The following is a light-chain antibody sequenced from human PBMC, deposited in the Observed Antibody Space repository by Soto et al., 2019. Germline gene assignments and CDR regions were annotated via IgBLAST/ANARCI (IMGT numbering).Light chain of an antibody. CDR1: QSVSSIH. Sequence: EIVLTQSPGTLSLSPGERATLSCRASQSVSSIHLAWYQHKPGQAPRLLIYGASSRDTGIPDRFSGSGSGTDFTLTISRLEPEDFAVYYCQQYGSSSWTFGRGTTVEIK. V-gene: IGKV3-20*01. CDR3: QQYGSSSWT. J-gene: IGKJ1*01. CDR2: GAS.